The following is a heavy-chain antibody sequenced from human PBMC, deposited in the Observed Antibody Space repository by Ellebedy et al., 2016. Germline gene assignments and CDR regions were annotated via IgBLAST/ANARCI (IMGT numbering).Heavy chain of an antibody. Sequence: SETLSLXCTVSGGSISSYYWSWIRQPPGKGLEWIGSIYYSGSTYYNPSLKSRVTISVDTSKNQFSLKLSSVTAADTAVYYCARHGKVAGTAYFDYWGQGTLVTVSS. V-gene: IGHV4-59*08. J-gene: IGHJ4*02. CDR1: GGSISSYY. D-gene: IGHD6-19*01. CDR3: ARHGKVAGTAYFDY. CDR2: IYYSGST.